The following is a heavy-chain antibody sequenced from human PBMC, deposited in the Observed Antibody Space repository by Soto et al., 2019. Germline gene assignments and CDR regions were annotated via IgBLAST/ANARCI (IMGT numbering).Heavy chain of an antibody. Sequence: EVQLVESGGGLVQPGGSLRLSCAASGFTFSSYAMHWVRQAPGKGLEYVSAISSNGGSTYYANSVKGRFTIYRDNSKNTLYLQMGSLRAEDMAVYYCARAAAGKDAKYFFDYWGQGTLVTVSS. CDR2: ISSNGGST. J-gene: IGHJ4*02. D-gene: IGHD6-13*01. CDR3: ARAAAGKDAKYFFDY. CDR1: GFTFSSYA. V-gene: IGHV3-64*01.